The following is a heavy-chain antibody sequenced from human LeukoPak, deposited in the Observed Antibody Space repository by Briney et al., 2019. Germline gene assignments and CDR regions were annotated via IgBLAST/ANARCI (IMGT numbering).Heavy chain of an antibody. CDR1: GFTVSSNY. V-gene: IGHV3-33*08. CDR2: ILYDGSDK. D-gene: IGHD4/OR15-4a*01. J-gene: IGHJ3*02. CDR3: TTGPQPDGSNDAFDI. Sequence: GGSLRLSCAASGFTVSSNYMSWVRQAPGKGLEWVAVILYDGSDKYYSDSVKGRFTISRDNSKNTLYLQMDTLRAEDTAFYYCTTGPQPDGSNDAFDIWGRGTMVTVSS.